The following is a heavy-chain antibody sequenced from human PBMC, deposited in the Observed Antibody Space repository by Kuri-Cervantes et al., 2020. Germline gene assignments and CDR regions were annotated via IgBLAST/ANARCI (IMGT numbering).Heavy chain of an antibody. Sequence: GGSLRLSCAASGFIVSRNYMNWVRQAPGKGLEWVAVIWYDGSNKYYADSVKGRFTISRDNSKNTLYLQMNSLRAEDTAVYYCARELADFSYFDYWGQGTLVTVSS. CDR1: GFIVSRNY. CDR3: ARELADFSYFDY. V-gene: IGHV3-33*07. D-gene: IGHD2/OR15-2a*01. J-gene: IGHJ4*02. CDR2: IWYDGSNK.